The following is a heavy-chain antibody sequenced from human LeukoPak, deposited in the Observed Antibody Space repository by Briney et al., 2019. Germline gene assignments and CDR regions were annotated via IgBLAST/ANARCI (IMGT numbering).Heavy chain of an antibody. CDR3: ARLGGATSPFGY. CDR1: GGSISSYY. Sequence: SETLSLTCTVSGGSISSYYWSWIRQPPWKGLEWIGYIYYTGNTNYNPSLKSRVTISVGTSKNQFSLNLSPVTAADTAVYYCARLGGATSPFGYWGQGTLVTVSS. J-gene: IGHJ4*02. V-gene: IGHV4-59*08. D-gene: IGHD1-26*01. CDR2: IYYTGNT.